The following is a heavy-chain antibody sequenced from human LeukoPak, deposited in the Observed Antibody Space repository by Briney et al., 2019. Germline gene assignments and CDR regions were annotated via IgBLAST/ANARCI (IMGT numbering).Heavy chain of an antibody. Sequence: ASVKVSCKASGYTFTSYGISWVRQAPGQGLEWMGWIIAYNGNTNYAQKLQGRVTMTTDTSTSTAYMELRSLRSDDTAVYYCASHFFGRNFDYWGQGTLVTVSS. CDR1: GYTFTSYG. J-gene: IGHJ4*02. CDR2: IIAYNGNT. D-gene: IGHD3-3*01. V-gene: IGHV1-18*01. CDR3: ASHFFGRNFDY.